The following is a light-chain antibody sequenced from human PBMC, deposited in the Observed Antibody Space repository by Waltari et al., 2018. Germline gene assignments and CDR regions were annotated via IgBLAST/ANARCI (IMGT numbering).Light chain of an antibody. J-gene: IGKJ1*01. V-gene: IGKV1-5*03. CDR3: QQYNSDPRT. Sequence: DVQMTQSPSTLSASVGDRVTLTCRASQSISSRLAWYQQKPGKAPKLLISKASSLENGVSLRFSGSESGTEFTLTISSLQPEDFATYYCQQYNSDPRTFGLGTKVEV. CDR1: QSISSR. CDR2: KAS.